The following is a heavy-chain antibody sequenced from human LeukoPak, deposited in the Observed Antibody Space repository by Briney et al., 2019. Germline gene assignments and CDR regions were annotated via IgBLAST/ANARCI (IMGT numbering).Heavy chain of an antibody. J-gene: IGHJ4*02. V-gene: IGHV4-39*01. CDR1: GGSISSSSYY. Sequence: PSETLSLTCTVSGGSISSSSYYWGWIRQPPGKGLEWIGSIYYSGSTYYNPSLKSRVTISVDTSKNQFSLKLSSVTAADTAVYYCARHGIAVASTSVYFDYWGQGTLVTVSS. D-gene: IGHD6-19*01. CDR2: IYYSGST. CDR3: ARHGIAVASTSVYFDY.